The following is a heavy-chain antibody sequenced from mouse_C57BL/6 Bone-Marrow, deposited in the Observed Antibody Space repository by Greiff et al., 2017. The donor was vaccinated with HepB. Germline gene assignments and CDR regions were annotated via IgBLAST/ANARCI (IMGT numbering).Heavy chain of an antibody. Sequence: EVQLQQSGAELVRPGASVKLSCTASGFNIKDDYMHWVKQRPEQGLEWIGWIDPENGDTEYASKFQGKATITADTSSNTAYLQLSSLTSEDTAVYYCTRNGNRPAWFAYWGQGTLVTVSA. CDR2: IDPENGDT. CDR1: GFNIKDDY. V-gene: IGHV14-4*01. J-gene: IGHJ3*01. CDR3: TRNGNRPAWFAY. D-gene: IGHD2-1*01.